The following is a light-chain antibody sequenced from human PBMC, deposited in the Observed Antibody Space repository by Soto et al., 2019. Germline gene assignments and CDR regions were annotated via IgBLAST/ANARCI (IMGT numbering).Light chain of an antibody. Sequence: DIVMTQSPDSLAVSLGERATINCKSSQSLLATSNNRINLAWYQQKRGQPPRLLIYRASTRDSGVSDRFNGSGSGTDFTLTIRSLQPEDVATYYCQQYFDAHLTFGGGTRVEI. CDR1: QSLLATSNNRIN. V-gene: IGKV4-1*01. CDR3: QQYFDAHLT. J-gene: IGKJ4*01. CDR2: RAS.